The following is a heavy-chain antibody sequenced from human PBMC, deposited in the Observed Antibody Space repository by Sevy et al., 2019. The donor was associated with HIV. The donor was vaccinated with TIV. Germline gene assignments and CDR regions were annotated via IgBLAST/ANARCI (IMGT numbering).Heavy chain of an antibody. CDR3: ARDEYSYASGFDY. J-gene: IGHJ4*02. D-gene: IGHD5-18*01. CDR2: ISSGGDYI. CDR1: GFTFSSYI. V-gene: IGHV3-21*01. Sequence: GGSLRLSCAASGFTFSSYIMNWVRQAPGMGLEWVSSISSGGDYIYYTNSVKGRFTISRDNAKNSRYLHMNSLRAEDTAVYYCARDEYSYASGFDYWGQGTLVTVSS.